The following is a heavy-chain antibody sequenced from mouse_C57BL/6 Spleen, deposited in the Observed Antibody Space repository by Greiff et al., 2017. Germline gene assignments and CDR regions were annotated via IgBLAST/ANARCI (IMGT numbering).Heavy chain of an antibody. V-gene: IGHV3-6*01. CDR3: AREGVPYYFDY. CDR2: ISYDGST. Sequence: EVKLQESGPGLVKPSQSLSLPCSVTGYSITSGYYWHWIRQFPGTTLDWLGYISYDGSTNHNPSLKNRISITRDTSKNQFFLKLKSVTTEDTATYDCAREGVPYYFDYWGQGTTLTVSS. J-gene: IGHJ2*01. CDR1: GYSITSGYY.